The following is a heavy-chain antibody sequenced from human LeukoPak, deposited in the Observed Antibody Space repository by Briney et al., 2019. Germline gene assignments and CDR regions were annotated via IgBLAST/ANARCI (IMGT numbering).Heavy chain of an antibody. V-gene: IGHV3-7*03. J-gene: IGHJ6*03. CDR1: GFTFSSYA. Sequence: GGSLRLSCAASGFTFSSYAMSWVRQAPGKGLEWVANIKQDGSEKYYVDSVKGRFTISRDNAKNSLYLQMNSLRAEDTALYYCAKEHVATNPSIHNYYMDVWGKGTTVTVSS. CDR3: AKEHVATNPSIHNYYMDV. D-gene: IGHD5-12*01. CDR2: IKQDGSEK.